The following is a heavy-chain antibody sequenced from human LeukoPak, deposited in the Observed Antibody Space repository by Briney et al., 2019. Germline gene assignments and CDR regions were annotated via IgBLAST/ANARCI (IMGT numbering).Heavy chain of an antibody. CDR2: IIPIFGTA. V-gene: IGHV1-69*05. J-gene: IGHJ1*01. D-gene: IGHD3-3*01. CDR1: GGTFSSYA. Sequence: AASVKVSCKASGGTFSSYAISWVRQAPGQGLEWMGRIIPIFGTANYAQKFQGRVTITTDESTSTAYMELSSLRSDDTAVYYCARVPYDFWSGYDKIPEYFQHWGQGTLVTVSS. CDR3: ARVPYDFWSGYDKIPEYFQH.